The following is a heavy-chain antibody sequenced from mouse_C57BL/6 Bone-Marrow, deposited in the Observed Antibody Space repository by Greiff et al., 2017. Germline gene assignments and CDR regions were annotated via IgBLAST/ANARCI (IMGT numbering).Heavy chain of an antibody. CDR3: ARNDLTTVVEEYAMDY. V-gene: IGHV1-26*01. D-gene: IGHD1-1*01. CDR2: INPNNGGT. Sequence: VQLQPSGPELVKPGASVKISCKASGYTFTDYYMNWVKQSHGKSLEWIGDINPNNGGTSYNQKFKGKATLTVDKSSSTAYMELRSLTSEDSAVYYCARNDLTTVVEEYAMDYWGQGTSVTGSS. CDR1: GYTFTDYY. J-gene: IGHJ4*01.